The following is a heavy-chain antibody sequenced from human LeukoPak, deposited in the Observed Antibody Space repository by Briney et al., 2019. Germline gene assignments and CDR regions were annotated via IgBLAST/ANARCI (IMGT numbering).Heavy chain of an antibody. CDR2: TGTAGEI. Sequence: PGGSLRLSCAASGFTFSSYDIHWVRQATGKGLEWVSGTGTAGEIYYPGSVKGRFTISRENAKNSLYLQMNSLRAGDTAVNYCARAAYSSTWYSRYFDLWGRGTLVTVSS. D-gene: IGHD6-13*01. V-gene: IGHV3-13*01. CDR1: GFTFSSYD. CDR3: ARAAYSSTWYSRYFDL. J-gene: IGHJ2*01.